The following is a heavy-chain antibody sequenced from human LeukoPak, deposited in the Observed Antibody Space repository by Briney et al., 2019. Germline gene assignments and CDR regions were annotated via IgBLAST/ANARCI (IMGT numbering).Heavy chain of an antibody. D-gene: IGHD3-3*01. J-gene: IGHJ3*02. V-gene: IGHV1-69*05. CDR1: GGALSSSA. Sequence: ASVKVSCKASGGALSSSAVSWLRLAPGQGLEWLGGIIPIYDSADYAQRFKGRVKISTYESTITLFLELSSLTPEDTAVYYCARAWSGILAYDAFDIWGQGTMIIVSS. CDR3: ARAWSGILAYDAFDI. CDR2: IIPIYDSA.